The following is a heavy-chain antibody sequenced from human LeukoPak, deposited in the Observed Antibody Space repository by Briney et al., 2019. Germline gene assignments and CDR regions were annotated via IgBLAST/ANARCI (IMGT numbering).Heavy chain of an antibody. V-gene: IGHV3-43*02. CDR1: GFTFDDYA. CDR3: AKAHTYSGYDQSAIDY. J-gene: IGHJ4*02. D-gene: IGHD5-12*01. CDR2: ISGDGGST. Sequence: GGALRLSCAASGFTFDDYAMRWVRQAPGKGLDWVSLISGDGGSTYYADSVKGRFTISRDNSKNSLYLHMNSLRTEDTALYYCAKAHTYSGYDQSAIDYWGQGTLVTVSS.